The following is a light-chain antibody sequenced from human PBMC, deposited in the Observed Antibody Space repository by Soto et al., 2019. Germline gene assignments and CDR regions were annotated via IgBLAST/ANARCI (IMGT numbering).Light chain of an antibody. CDR1: SSDVGGYNY. V-gene: IGLV2-14*01. J-gene: IGLJ3*02. Sequence: QSALTQPASVSGSPGQSITISCTGTSSDVGGYNYVSWYQQHPGKAPKLMIYEVSNRPSGVSNRFSGSKSGNTASLTISGXXXXXXXXXXXXSYTSSSTPWVFGGGTKLTVL. CDR3: XSYTSSSTPWV. CDR2: EVS.